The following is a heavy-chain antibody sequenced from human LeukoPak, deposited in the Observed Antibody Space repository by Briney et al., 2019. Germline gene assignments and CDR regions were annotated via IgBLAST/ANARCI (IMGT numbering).Heavy chain of an antibody. Sequence: YTGTAYYNPSLESPVTMSVDTSKNQFSLKLTSVMAADTAMYFCASVVYVGYNVYYFNYWGQGTLVTVSS. CDR2: YTGTA. J-gene: IGHJ4*02. CDR3: ASVVYVGYNVYYFNY. D-gene: IGHD5-24*01. V-gene: IGHV4-28*01.